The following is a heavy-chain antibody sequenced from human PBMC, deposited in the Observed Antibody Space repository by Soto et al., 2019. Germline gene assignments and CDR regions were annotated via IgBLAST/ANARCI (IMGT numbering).Heavy chain of an antibody. CDR3: SKDPGFFDPFYL. CDR2: ISGSTSGT. V-gene: IGHV3-23*01. CDR1: GFAFSSYA. D-gene: IGHD3-3*01. J-gene: IGHJ5*02. Sequence: EVQLLESGGGLVQPGGSLRLSCAASGFAFSSYAMSWVRQAPGKGLEWVSSISGSTSGTYYADAVKGRFTISRDNSNNPLIPTINSLGGQDPGVQYLSKDPGFFDPFYLWGQGALVTVSS.